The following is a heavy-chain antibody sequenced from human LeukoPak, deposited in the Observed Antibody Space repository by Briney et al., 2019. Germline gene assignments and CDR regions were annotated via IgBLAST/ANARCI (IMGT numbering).Heavy chain of an antibody. J-gene: IGHJ5*02. V-gene: IGHV4-39*01. CDR1: GGSLSSSSYY. CDR2: IYYSGST. Sequence: PSETLSLTCTVSGGSLSSSSYYWGWIRQPPGKGLEWIGSIYYSGSTYYNPSLKSRVTISVDTSKNQFSLKLSSVTAADTAVYYCASWGMVVAATSLRWFDPWGQGTLVTVSS. CDR3: ASWGMVVAATSLRWFDP. D-gene: IGHD2-15*01.